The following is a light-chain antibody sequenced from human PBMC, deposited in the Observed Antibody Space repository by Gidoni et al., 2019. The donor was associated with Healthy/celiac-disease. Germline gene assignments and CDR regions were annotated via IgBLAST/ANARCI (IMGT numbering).Light chain of an antibody. CDR1: KLGDKY. V-gene: IGLV3-1*01. CDR2: QDS. Sequence: SYALTQPPSVSVPPGQTASITCSGDKLGDKYACWYQQKPGQSPVLVIYQDSKRPSGIPERFSGSNSGNTATLTISGTQAMDEADYYCQAWDSSTVVFGGGTKLTVL. CDR3: QAWDSSTVV. J-gene: IGLJ2*01.